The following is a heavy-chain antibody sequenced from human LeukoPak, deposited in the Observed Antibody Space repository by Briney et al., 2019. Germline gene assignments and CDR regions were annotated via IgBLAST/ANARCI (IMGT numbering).Heavy chain of an antibody. CDR1: GFTFSNAW. CDR2: IKSKTDGGTT. Sequence: SGGSLRLSCAASGFTFSNAWMSWGRQAPGKGLEWGGRIKSKTDGGTTDYAAPVEGRFTISRADSKNTMYLEMNSLKAEDTAVYYCCLRDFDWLLGWVDYWGQGTLVTVSS. V-gene: IGHV3-15*01. D-gene: IGHD3-9*01. CDR3: CLRDFDWLLGWVDY. J-gene: IGHJ4*02.